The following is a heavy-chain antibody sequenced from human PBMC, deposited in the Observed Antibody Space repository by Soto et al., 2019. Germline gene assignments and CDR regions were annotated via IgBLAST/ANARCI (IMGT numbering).Heavy chain of an antibody. CDR3: ASAAPTYSTSWFFFEY. V-gene: IGHV4-61*08. CDR2: IYSIGST. Sequence: QVQLQESGPGLVKPSETLSLSCTVSGGSVSSGGSYWGWIRQPPGRSLEWIGYIYSIGSTNYNPALKRPITISVDTSRNQSSLRLSSASAADTAVYYCASAAPTYSTSWFFFEYWGQGTPVTVSS. D-gene: IGHD6-13*01. CDR1: GGSVSSGGSY. J-gene: IGHJ4*02.